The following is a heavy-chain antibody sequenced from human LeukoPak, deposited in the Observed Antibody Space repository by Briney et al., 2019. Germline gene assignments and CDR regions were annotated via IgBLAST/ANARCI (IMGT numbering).Heavy chain of an antibody. V-gene: IGHV3-11*06. CDR3: AKDTVTLNFDY. CDR1: GFTFSDYY. CDR2: ISSSSSYT. D-gene: IGHD4-17*01. Sequence: GGSLRLSCAASGFTFSDYYMSWIRQAPGKGLEWVSYISSSSSYTNYADSVKGRFTIPRDNAKNSLYLQMNSLRAEDTAVYYCAKDTVTLNFDYWGQGTLVTVSS. J-gene: IGHJ4*02.